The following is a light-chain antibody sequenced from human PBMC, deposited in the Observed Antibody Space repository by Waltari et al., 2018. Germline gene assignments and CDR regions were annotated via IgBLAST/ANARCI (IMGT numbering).Light chain of an antibody. CDR3: QTWGTGSLRM. CDR1: RGHSSYI. J-gene: IGLJ3*02. Sequence: QLVLTQSPSVSASLGASVKVTCTLSRGHSSYIIAWHQLQPDKGPRFLMKIKSDGRHSRGDAVPDRFSGSSFGAERYLTISSLQPEDEAEYYCQTWGTGSLRMFGGGTKLTVL. CDR2: IKSDGRH. V-gene: IGLV4-69*01.